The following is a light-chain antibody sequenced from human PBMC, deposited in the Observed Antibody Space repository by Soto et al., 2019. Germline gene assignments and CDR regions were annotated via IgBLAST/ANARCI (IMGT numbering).Light chain of an antibody. V-gene: IGLV2-11*01. CDR3: CSYAGTFTFV. J-gene: IGLJ1*01. Sequence: QSVLTQPSSVSGSPGESVTISCTGTSSDVRTYNYVSWYQQQPDKAPKLVIYDVTERPSGVPDRFSGSKSDNTASLTISGLQAEDEADYYCCSYAGTFTFVFGTGTKVTVL. CDR2: DVT. CDR1: SSDVRTYNY.